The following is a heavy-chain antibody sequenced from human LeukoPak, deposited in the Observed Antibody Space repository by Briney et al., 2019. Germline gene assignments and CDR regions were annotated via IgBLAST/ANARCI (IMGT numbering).Heavy chain of an antibody. D-gene: IGHD6-13*01. Sequence: GGSLRLSCAASGFTFSSYAMSWVRQAPGKGLEWGLAISGSGGSTYYADSVKGRFTISRDNSKNTLYLQMNSLRAEDTAVYYCARALQLYSSSWEASGMDVWGQGTTVTVSS. V-gene: IGHV3-23*01. CDR1: GFTFSSYA. J-gene: IGHJ6*02. CDR3: ARALQLYSSSWEASGMDV. CDR2: ISGSGGST.